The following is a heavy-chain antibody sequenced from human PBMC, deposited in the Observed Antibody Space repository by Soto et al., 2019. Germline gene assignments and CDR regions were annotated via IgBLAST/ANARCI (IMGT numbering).Heavy chain of an antibody. V-gene: IGHV3-74*01. CDR3: ARGVRNYYGTDV. CDR1: GFIFNNYW. Sequence: EVQLVEAGGGVVQPGGSLSLSCAASGFIFNNYWMHWVRQAPGKGLEWVSRVKTDGTTANYADFVKGRFTISRDNAKNTVYLQLASLRAEDTAVYYCARGVRNYYGTDVWGQGTTVTVSS. D-gene: IGHD3-10*01. CDR2: VKTDGTTA. J-gene: IGHJ6*02.